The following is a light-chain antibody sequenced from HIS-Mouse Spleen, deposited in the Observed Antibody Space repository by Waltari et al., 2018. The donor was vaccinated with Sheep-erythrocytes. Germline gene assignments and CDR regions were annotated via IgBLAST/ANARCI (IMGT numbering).Light chain of an antibody. V-gene: IGKV1-5*03. CDR2: KAS. CDR1: QSISSW. CDR3: QQYNSYSRT. J-gene: IGKJ1*01. Sequence: DIQMTQSPSTLSASVGDRVTITCRASQSISSWLAWYQQKPGKAPKLLIYKASSLESGVPSRFSCSGSGTEFTLTISSLQPDDFATYYCQQYNSYSRTFGQWTKVEIK.